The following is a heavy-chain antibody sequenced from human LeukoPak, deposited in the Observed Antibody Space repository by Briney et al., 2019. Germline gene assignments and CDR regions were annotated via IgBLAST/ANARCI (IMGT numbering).Heavy chain of an antibody. V-gene: IGHV3-74*01. CDR1: GFTFSTYW. CDR2: INSDESRT. CDR3: ARDIKGQYQDAFDI. D-gene: IGHD2-2*01. Sequence: GGSLRLSCAASGFTFSTYWMHWVRQVPGKGLVWVSRINSDESRTNYADSVKGRFTISRDNAKNTLYLHMNSLRAEDTAVYYCARDIKGQYQDAFDIWGQGTMVTVSS. J-gene: IGHJ3*02.